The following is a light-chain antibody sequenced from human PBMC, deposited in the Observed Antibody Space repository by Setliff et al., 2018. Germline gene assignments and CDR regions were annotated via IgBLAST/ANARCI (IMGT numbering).Light chain of an antibody. J-gene: IGLJ3*02. CDR2: DVT. Sequence: QSALAQPASVSGSPGQSITISCSGTRSDIGGYDYVSWYQQHAGKAPKLILYDVTNRPSGVPDRFSGSTSGTSASLAITGPQAEDEADYYCQSYDNSVSAVLFGGGTKVTVL. CDR3: QSYDNSVSAVL. V-gene: IGLV2-14*03. CDR1: RSDIGGYDY.